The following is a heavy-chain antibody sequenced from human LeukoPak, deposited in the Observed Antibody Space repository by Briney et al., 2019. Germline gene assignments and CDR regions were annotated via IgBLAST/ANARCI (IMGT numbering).Heavy chain of an antibody. CDR1: GFTFSTYW. D-gene: IGHD3-3*01. Sequence: GGSLRLSCAASGFTFSTYWMSWVRQAPGKGLEWVANIKQDGSEKYYVDSVKGRFTISRDNAKNSLYLQMNSLRAEDTAVYYCASRHYDFWSGYLDDAFDIWGRGTMVTVSS. CDR2: IKQDGSEK. CDR3: ASRHYDFWSGYLDDAFDI. V-gene: IGHV3-7*01. J-gene: IGHJ3*02.